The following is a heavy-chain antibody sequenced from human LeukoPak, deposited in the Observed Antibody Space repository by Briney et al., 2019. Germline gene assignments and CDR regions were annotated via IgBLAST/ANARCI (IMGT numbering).Heavy chain of an antibody. CDR3: ARGRGVKYYYDSSGYYLDY. CDR2: IYTSGST. J-gene: IGHJ4*02. Sequence: PSETLSLTCTVSGGSISSYYWSWTRQPAGKGLEWIGRIYTSGSTKYNPSLKSRVTMSVDTSKNQFSLKLSSVTAADTAVYYCARGRGVKYYYDSSGYYLDYWGQGTLVTVSS. D-gene: IGHD3-22*01. V-gene: IGHV4-4*07. CDR1: GGSISSYY.